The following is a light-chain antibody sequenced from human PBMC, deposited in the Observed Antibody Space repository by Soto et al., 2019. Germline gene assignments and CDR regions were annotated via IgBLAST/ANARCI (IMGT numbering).Light chain of an antibody. V-gene: IGKV3-15*01. Sequence: EMVMTQSPATLSVSPGERVTLSCRASQSVSSYLAWYKQKPGQPPRIVIYVASTRAAGIPARFSGSGSGTEFTLTISSLQSEDLAVYYGQQYKDWPPRFGQGTKVEIK. CDR1: QSVSSY. J-gene: IGKJ1*01. CDR2: VAS. CDR3: QQYKDWPPR.